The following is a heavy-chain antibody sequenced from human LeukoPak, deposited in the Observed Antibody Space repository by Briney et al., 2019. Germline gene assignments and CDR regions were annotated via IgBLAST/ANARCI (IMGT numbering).Heavy chain of an antibody. D-gene: IGHD5-18*01. CDR2: IDYSGST. Sequence: SQTLSLTCTVSGGSISSDIYNWTWIRQHPGKGLEWIGYIDYSGSTYYNPSLKSRATISIDTSMNQFSLKQSSVTAADTAMYYCARVAPTRYSYDVLWGLGTLVTVSS. V-gene: IGHV4-31*03. J-gene: IGHJ4*02. CDR1: GGSISSDIYN. CDR3: ARVAPTRYSYDVL.